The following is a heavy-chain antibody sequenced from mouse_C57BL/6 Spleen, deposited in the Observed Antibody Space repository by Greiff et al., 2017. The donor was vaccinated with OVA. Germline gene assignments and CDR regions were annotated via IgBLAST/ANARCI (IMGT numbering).Heavy chain of an antibody. CDR3: ARSEDYDVWFAY. J-gene: IGHJ3*01. Sequence: VHVKQSGPELVKPGDSVKISCKASGYSFTGYFMNWVMQSHGKSLEWIGRINPYNGDTFYNQKFKGKATLTVDKSSSTAHMELRSLTSEDSAVYYCARSEDYDVWFAYWGQGTLVTVSA. D-gene: IGHD2-4*01. CDR2: INPYNGDT. CDR1: GYSFTGYF. V-gene: IGHV1-20*01.